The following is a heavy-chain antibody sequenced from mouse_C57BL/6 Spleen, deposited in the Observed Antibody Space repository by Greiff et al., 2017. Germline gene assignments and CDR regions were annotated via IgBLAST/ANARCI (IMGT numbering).Heavy chain of an antibody. J-gene: IGHJ3*01. CDR3: TTGLFAY. Sequence: VQLQQSGAELVRPGASVKLSCTASGFNIKDDYMHWVKQRPEQGLEWIGWIDPENGDTEYASKFQGKATITADTSSNTAYLQHGSLTSEDTAVYYCTTGLFAYWGQGTLVTVSA. CDR2: IDPENGDT. D-gene: IGHD3-3*01. V-gene: IGHV14-4*01. CDR1: GFNIKDDY.